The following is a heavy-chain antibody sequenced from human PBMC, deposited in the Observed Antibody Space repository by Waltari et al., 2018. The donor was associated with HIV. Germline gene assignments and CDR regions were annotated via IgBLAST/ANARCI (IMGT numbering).Heavy chain of an antibody. CDR2: ISGGGDST. Sequence: EVQLLEYGGGLVRPGGSLRLSCAASGFTFTTYAMTWVRQAPGKGLEWVSAISGGGDSTYYADSVKGRFTISRDNSKNTLYLQMNSLRAEDTAVYFCAKLASGWYGYWGQGTLVTVSS. D-gene: IGHD6-19*01. J-gene: IGHJ4*02. V-gene: IGHV3-23*01. CDR1: GFTFTTYA. CDR3: AKLASGWYGY.